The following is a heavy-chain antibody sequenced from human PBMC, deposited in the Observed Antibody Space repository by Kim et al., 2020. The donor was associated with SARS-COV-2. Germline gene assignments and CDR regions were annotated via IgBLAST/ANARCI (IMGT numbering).Heavy chain of an antibody. J-gene: IGHJ6*02. V-gene: IGHV3-53*04. CDR3: ARGMGWFGELPYYYYGMDV. D-gene: IGHD3-10*01. CDR2: IYSGGST. Sequence: GGSLRLSCAASWFTVSSNYMSWVRQAPGKGLEWVSVIYSGGSTYYADSVKGRFTISRHNSKNTLYLQMNSLRAEDTAVYYCARGMGWFGELPYYYYGMDVWGQGTTVTVSS. CDR1: WFTVSSNY.